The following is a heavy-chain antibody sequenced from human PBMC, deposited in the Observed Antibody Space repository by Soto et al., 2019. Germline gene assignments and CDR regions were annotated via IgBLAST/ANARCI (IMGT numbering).Heavy chain of an antibody. J-gene: IGHJ6*02. CDR1: GFVFSNYA. CDR2: VSFNEGST. CDR3: ARGWYGFRYGMDV. Sequence: GGSLRLSCSASGFVFSNYAMHWVRQAPGKGLEYVSGVSFNEGSTYYADSVRGRFTVSRDNPKSTLYLQMSSLRDEDTAVYYCARGWYGFRYGMDVWGQGTTVTVSS. D-gene: IGHD2-15*01. V-gene: IGHV3-64D*08.